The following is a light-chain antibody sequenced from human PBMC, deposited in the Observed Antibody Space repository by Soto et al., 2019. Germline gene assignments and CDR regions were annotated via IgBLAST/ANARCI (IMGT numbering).Light chain of an antibody. CDR2: DSS. J-gene: IGKJ2*01. Sequence: DIRMTQSPSTLSASVGDRVTISCRASQPISNWVAWYQQKPGRAPKLLISDSSNLETGVPPRFSGPGSGTQYTLIISGLQPDDSATYYCQQYNSDPYTFGQGTKLQI. CDR1: QPISNW. V-gene: IGKV1-5*01. CDR3: QQYNSDPYT.